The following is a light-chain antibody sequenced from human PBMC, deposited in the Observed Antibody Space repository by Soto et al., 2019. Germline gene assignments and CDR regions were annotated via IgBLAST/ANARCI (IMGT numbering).Light chain of an antibody. CDR3: CSYAGSDSLV. V-gene: IGLV2-11*01. CDR2: DDS. Sequence: QSALTQPRSVSGSPGQSVTISCTGTSSDVGGYNYVSWYQQHPGKAPQVIIYDDSKRPSGVPDRFSGSKSGNTASLTISGLQAEDDTDYYCCSYAGSDSLVFGGGTKLPVL. CDR1: SSDVGGYNY. J-gene: IGLJ2*01.